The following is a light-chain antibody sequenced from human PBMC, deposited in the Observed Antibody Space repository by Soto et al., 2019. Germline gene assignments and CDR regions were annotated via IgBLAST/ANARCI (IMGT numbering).Light chain of an antibody. CDR3: QSSDSSNLFV. CDR1: SGSIASNY. J-gene: IGLJ1*01. Sequence: NFMLTQPHSVSASPGKTVTISCTRSSGSIASNYVQWYQQRPGSSPTTVIYEDNQRPSGVPDRFSGSIDSSSNSASLTISGLKTADEADYYCQSSDSSNLFVFGTGTKLTVL. V-gene: IGLV6-57*01. CDR2: EDN.